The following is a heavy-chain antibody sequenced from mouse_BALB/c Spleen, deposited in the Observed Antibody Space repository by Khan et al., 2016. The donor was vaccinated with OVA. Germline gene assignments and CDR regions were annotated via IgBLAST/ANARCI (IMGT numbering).Heavy chain of an antibody. V-gene: IGHV9-3-1*01. CDR3: ARREYYSAFAY. CDR1: GYTFTNYG. CDR2: INTYTGEP. J-gene: IGHJ3*01. D-gene: IGHD2-12*01. Sequence: LVESGPELKKPGETVKISCMASGYTFTNYGMDWVKQTPGKGLKWMGWINTYTGEPTYADDFKGRFAFSLETSASTAYLQINNVKNEDTATYFCARREYYSAFAYWGQGTLVTVSA.